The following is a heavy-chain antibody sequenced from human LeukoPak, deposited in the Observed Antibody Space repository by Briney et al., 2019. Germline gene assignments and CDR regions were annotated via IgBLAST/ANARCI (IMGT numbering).Heavy chain of an antibody. V-gene: IGHV4-59*08. J-gene: IGHJ4*02. CDR2: IYYSGST. D-gene: IGHD5-18*01. CDR1: GGSISSYY. Sequence: PSETLSLTCTVSGGSISSYYWSWIRQPPGKGLEWIGYIYYSGSTNYNPSLKSRVTISVATSKNQFSLKLSSVTAADTAVYYCARLAYSYGFYFDYWGQGTLVTVSS. CDR3: ARLAYSYGFYFDY.